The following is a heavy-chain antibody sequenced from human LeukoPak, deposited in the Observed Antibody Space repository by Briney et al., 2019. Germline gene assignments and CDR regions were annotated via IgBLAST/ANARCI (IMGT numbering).Heavy chain of an antibody. Sequence: GSLRLSCFASGFTFSTFAMTWVRQSPGRGLEWVSTISGRGSDTYYADSVKGRFTISRDNSKNTLYLQMTSLRGEDTALYYCAKDRSTGFRSFDYWGQGALVAVSS. CDR3: AKDRSTGFRSFDY. D-gene: IGHD3-9*01. CDR2: ISGRGSDT. J-gene: IGHJ4*02. V-gene: IGHV3-23*01. CDR1: GFTFSTFA.